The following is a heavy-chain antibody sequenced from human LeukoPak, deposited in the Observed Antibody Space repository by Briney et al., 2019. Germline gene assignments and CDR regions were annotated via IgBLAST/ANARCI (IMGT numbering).Heavy chain of an antibody. Sequence: SETLSLTCTASSGSISSYYWSWIRQPPGKGLEWIGYIHYSGSTNYNPSLKSRVSISVDTSKNQFSLKLSSVTAADTAVYYCARRPDYDILTGYYKSWFDPWGQGTLVTVSS. J-gene: IGHJ5*02. CDR2: IHYSGST. D-gene: IGHD3-9*01. V-gene: IGHV4-59*12. CDR3: ARRPDYDILTGYYKSWFDP. CDR1: SGSISSYY.